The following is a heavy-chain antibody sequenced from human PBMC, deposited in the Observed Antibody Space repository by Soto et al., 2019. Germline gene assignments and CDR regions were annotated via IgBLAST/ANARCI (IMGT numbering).Heavy chain of an antibody. J-gene: IGHJ4*02. D-gene: IGHD1-1*01. CDR3: ARDSGTSDY. V-gene: IGHV3-7*01. Sequence: GGSLRLSCAASGFTFTTYWMAWVRQAPGKGLEWVANIKQDGSERYYVDSVKGRFTISRDNAKSSLYLQMNSLRAEDTAVYYCARDSGTSDYWGPGTLVTVSS. CDR2: IKQDGSER. CDR1: GFTFTTYW.